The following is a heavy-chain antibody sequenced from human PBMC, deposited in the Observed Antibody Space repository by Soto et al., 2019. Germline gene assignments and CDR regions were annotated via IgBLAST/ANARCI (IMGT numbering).Heavy chain of an antibody. Sequence: SETLSLTCTVSGGSISSGDYYWSWIRQPPGKGLEWIGYIYYSGSTYYNPSLKSRVTISVDTSKNQFSLKLSSVTAEDTAVYYCAKRNWVANRPNTIAAAGQIDYWGQGTLVTVSS. CDR3: AKRNWVANRPNTIAAAGQIDY. CDR1: GGSISSGDYY. D-gene: IGHD6-13*01. CDR2: IYYSGST. J-gene: IGHJ4*02. V-gene: IGHV4-30-4*01.